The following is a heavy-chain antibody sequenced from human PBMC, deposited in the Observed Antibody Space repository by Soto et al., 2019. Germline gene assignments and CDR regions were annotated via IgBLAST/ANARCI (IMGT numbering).Heavy chain of an antibody. J-gene: IGHJ4*02. CDR2: ISAYNGNT. Sequence: ASVKVSCKASGYTFTSYGISWVRQAPGQGLEWMGWISAYNGNTNYAQKLQGRVTMTTDTSTSTAYMELRSLRSDDTAVYYCARDSRYYDFWSGYYITPIFDYWGQGTLVTVSS. V-gene: IGHV1-18*01. CDR3: ARDSRYYDFWSGYYITPIFDY. CDR1: GYTFTSYG. D-gene: IGHD3-3*01.